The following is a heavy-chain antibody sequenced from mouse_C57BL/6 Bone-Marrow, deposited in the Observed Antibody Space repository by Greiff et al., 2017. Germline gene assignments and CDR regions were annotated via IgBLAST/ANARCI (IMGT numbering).Heavy chain of an antibody. D-gene: IGHD1-1*01. CDR2: INPGSGGT. V-gene: IGHV1-54*01. CDR3: ASRFITTVGYFDV. J-gene: IGHJ1*03. CDR1: GYAFTTYL. Sequence: QVQLQQSGAELVRPGTSVKVSCKASGYAFTTYLIEWVKQRPGQGLEWIGVINPGSGGTNYNEQFKGKSTLTADKSSSTAYMQIRSLTSEDSAVYYGASRFITTVGYFDVWGRGTTVTVS.